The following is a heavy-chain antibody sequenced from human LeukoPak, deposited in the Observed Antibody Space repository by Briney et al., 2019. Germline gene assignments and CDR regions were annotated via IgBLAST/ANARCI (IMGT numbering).Heavy chain of an antibody. CDR1: GFTFSSYN. CDR2: ITSSSNFI. D-gene: IGHD5/OR15-5a*01. J-gene: IGHJ4*02. Sequence: PGGSLRLSCAASGFTFSSYNMSWVRQAPGKGLEWVSSITSSSNFIYYADSVKGRFTISRDNAKNSLYLQMNSLRVEDTAVYYCATVSTALNYWGQGTLVTVSS. CDR3: ATVSTALNY. V-gene: IGHV3-21*01.